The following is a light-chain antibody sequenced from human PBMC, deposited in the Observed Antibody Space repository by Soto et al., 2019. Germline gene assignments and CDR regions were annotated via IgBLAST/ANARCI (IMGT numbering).Light chain of an antibody. Sequence: EIVLTQSPGTLSLSRGDRATLSCRASQSVSSSYLAWYQQKPGQAPRVLIYGASSRATGIPDSFSGSGSGTDFTLTISRLEPEDFAVYYCLQYGDSPRTVGQGTKVDIK. CDR3: LQYGDSPRT. CDR2: GAS. CDR1: QSVSSSY. J-gene: IGKJ1*01. V-gene: IGKV3-20*01.